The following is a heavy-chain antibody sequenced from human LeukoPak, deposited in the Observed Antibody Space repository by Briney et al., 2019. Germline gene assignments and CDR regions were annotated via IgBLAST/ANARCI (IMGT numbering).Heavy chain of an antibody. D-gene: IGHD2/OR15-2a*01. V-gene: IGHV3-7*01. J-gene: IGHJ4*02. CDR2: IKQDGSEK. CDR3: ARYNAGTFSFDY. CDR1: GFTFSSYA. Sequence: GGSLRLSCVASGFTFSSYAMSWVRQAPGKGLEWVANIKQDGSEKYYVDSVEGRFTISRDNAKNSLYLQMNSLRAEDTAVFYCARYNAGTFSFDYWGQGTLVTVSS.